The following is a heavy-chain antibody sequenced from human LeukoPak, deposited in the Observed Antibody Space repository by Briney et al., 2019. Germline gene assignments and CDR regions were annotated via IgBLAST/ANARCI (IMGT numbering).Heavy chain of an antibody. CDR3: ARRSGIAVAGAFDY. D-gene: IGHD6-19*01. CDR1: GGSISSSNW. J-gene: IGHJ4*02. Sequence: SSETLSLTCAVSGGSISSSNWWSWVRQPPGKGLEWIGSIYHSGSTYYNPSLKSRVTISVDTPKNQISLKLSSVTAADTAVYYCARRSGIAVAGAFDYWGQGTLVTVSS. CDR2: IYHSGST. V-gene: IGHV4-4*02.